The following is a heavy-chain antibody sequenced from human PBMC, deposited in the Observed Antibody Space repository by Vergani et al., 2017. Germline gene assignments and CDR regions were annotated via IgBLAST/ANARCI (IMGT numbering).Heavy chain of an antibody. CDR1: GFTFTKNG. V-gene: IGHV3-23*01. CDR2: ITGSGGST. Sequence: EVELLESGGGLVQPGGSLRLSCVASGFTFTKNGINWVRQAPGKGLEWVSSITGSGGSTYYADSVKGRFTISRDNSKNMLFLQMNNLRTEDTAIYYCAKQYFVSGNYLFDYWGQGTLVTVSS. D-gene: IGHD3-10*01. J-gene: IGHJ4*02. CDR3: AKQYFVSGNYLFDY.